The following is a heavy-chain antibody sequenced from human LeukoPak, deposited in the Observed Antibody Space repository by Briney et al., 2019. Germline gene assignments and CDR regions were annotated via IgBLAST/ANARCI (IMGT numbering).Heavy chain of an antibody. CDR2: INHSGST. J-gene: IGHJ6*04. CDR1: GGSFSGYY. V-gene: IGHV4-34*01. Sequence: SETLSLTCAVYGGSFSGYYWSWIRQPPGKGLEWIGEINHSGSTNYNPSLKSRVTISVDTSKNQFSLKLSSVTAADTAVYYCARAGIQLWSTTGYYYGMDAWGKGTTVTVSS. CDR3: ARAGIQLWSTTGYYYGMDA. D-gene: IGHD5-18*01.